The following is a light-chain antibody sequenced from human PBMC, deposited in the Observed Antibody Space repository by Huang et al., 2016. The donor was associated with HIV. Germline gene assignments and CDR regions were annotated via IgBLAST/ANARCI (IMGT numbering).Light chain of an antibody. CDR1: QSISTW. J-gene: IGKJ1*01. Sequence: DIQMTQSPSTLSASVGDRVTITCRASQSISTWLAWYQQKPGKAPKHLNYKASNLEDGVPSRFSGRGSGTEFTLTISSLQPDDFATYYCQQYSAYSWTFGQGTKVDIK. CDR2: KAS. V-gene: IGKV1-5*03. CDR3: QQYSAYSWT.